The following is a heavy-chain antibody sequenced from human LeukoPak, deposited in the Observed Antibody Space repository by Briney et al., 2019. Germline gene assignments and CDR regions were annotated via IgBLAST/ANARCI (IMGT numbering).Heavy chain of an antibody. D-gene: IGHD3-3*01. CDR3: ARDQYDTWSRRGNFDS. CDR1: GFTFSSYW. Sequence: GGSLRLSCAASGFTFSSYWMNWVRQAPGKGLEWVANIKLDGSEKNYVDSVKGRFTISRDNTKNSLYLQMNSLRAEDTAVFYCARDQYDTWSRRGNFDSWGQGTLVIVSS. J-gene: IGHJ4*02. V-gene: IGHV3-7*03. CDR2: IKLDGSEK.